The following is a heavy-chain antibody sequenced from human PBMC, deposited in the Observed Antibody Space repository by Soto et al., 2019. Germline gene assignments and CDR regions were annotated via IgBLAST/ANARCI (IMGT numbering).Heavy chain of an antibody. CDR1: GFTFSSYG. J-gene: IGHJ4*02. Sequence: QVQLVESGGGVVQPGRSLRLSCAASGFTFSSYGMHWVRQAPGKGLEWVAVISYDGSNKYYADSVKGRFTISRDNSKNTLYLQMNSLRAEDTAVYYCAKDLSDGGEIDYWGQGTLVTVSS. CDR3: AKDLSDGGEIDY. V-gene: IGHV3-30*18. D-gene: IGHD4-17*01. CDR2: ISYDGSNK.